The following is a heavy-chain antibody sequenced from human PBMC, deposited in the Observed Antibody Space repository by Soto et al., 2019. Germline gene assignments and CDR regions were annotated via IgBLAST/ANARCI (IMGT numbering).Heavy chain of an antibody. CDR3: AAQYYVILTGYYFRP. CDR2: IYYSGST. CDR1: GGSISSSSYY. J-gene: IGHJ5*02. D-gene: IGHD3-9*01. Sequence: PSETLSLTCTVSGGSISSSSYYWGWIRQPPGKGLERIGSIYYSGSTYYNLSLKSRVTISVDTSKNQFSLKLSSVTAADTALYYCAAQYYVILTGYYFRPWCQGTLVTVSS. V-gene: IGHV4-39*01.